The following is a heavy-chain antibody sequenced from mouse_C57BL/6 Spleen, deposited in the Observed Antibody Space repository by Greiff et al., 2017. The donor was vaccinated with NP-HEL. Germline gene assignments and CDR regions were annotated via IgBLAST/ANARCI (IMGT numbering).Heavy chain of an antibody. CDR1: GFSFNTYA. D-gene: IGHD1-1*01. Sequence: VLLMESGGGLVQPKGSLKLSCAASGFSFNTYAMNWVRQAPGKGLEWVARIRSKSNNYATYYADSVKDRFTISRDDSESMLYLQMNNLKTEDTAIYYCVRDYYGSSPWYFDVWGTGTTVTVSS. CDR3: VRDYYGSSPWYFDV. J-gene: IGHJ1*03. CDR2: IRSKSNNYAT. V-gene: IGHV10-1*01.